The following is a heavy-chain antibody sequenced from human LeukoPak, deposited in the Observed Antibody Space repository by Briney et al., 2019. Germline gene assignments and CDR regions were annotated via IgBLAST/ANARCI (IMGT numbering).Heavy chain of an antibody. CDR3: ARGGSAAKYYFDS. CDR2: IYYSGTT. CDR1: NDSISPLY. Sequence: SETLSLTCTVSNDSISPLYWGWIRQPPGKGLEFIGYIYYSGTTNFNPSLKSRVTLSVDTSKNQFSLRLNSVTAADTAVYYCARGGSAAKYYFDSWGQGTLVTVSS. J-gene: IGHJ4*02. V-gene: IGHV4-59*11. D-gene: IGHD6-13*01.